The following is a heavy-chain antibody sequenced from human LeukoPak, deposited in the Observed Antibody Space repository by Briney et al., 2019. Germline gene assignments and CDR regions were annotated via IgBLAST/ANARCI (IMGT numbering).Heavy chain of an antibody. J-gene: IGHJ3*02. V-gene: IGHV4-4*07. CDR3: ARGQVSSDGVAFYI. Sequence: SETLSLTRTLSGGSLRRAYWNGIRHTAGKGLEWIGRIFTSGITKYNPSLKGRVTIPVDKSKKQLPLKLRSVTAAATTRYYIARGQVSSDGVAFYIWGQGTMVTVS. CDR1: GGSLRRAY. CDR2: IFTSGIT. D-gene: IGHD2-15*01.